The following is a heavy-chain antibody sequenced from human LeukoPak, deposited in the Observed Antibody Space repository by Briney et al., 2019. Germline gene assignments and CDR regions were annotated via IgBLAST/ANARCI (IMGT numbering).Heavy chain of an antibody. CDR3: ARGYCTNGVCYLYAFDI. V-gene: IGHV5-51*01. CDR1: GYSFTSYW. D-gene: IGHD2-8*01. Sequence: GESLKISCKGSGYSFTSYWIGWVRQMPGKGLEWMGIIYPGDSDTRYSPSFQGQVTISADKSISTAYLQWSSLKASDTAMYYCARGYCTNGVCYLYAFDIWGQGTMVTVSS. CDR2: IYPGDSDT. J-gene: IGHJ3*02.